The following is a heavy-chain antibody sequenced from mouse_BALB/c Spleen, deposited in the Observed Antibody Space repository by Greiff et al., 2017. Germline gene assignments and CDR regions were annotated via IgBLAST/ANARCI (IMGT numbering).Heavy chain of an antibody. CDR1: GYSITSDYA. CDR3: ARERYFYYAYDYYAMDY. V-gene: IGHV3-2*02. Sequence: VQLKESGPGLVKPSQSLSLTCTVTGYSITSDYAWYWNRQFPGNKLEWMGYISYSGSTSYNPSLKSRISITRDTSKNQCFLQLNSVTTEDTATYDCARERYFYYAYDYYAMDYWGQGTSVTVSS. J-gene: IGHJ4*01. CDR2: ISYSGST. D-gene: IGHD2-2*01.